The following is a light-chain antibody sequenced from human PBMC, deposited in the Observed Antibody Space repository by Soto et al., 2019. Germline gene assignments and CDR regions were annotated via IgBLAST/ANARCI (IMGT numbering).Light chain of an antibody. CDR2: EVT. CDR1: RSDVGRYNY. CDR3: SSFVSSNIFV. Sequence: QSALTQPPCASGAPGQSVTISCTGTRSDVGRYNYVSWYQLHPGKVPKLLIYEVTKRPSGIPDRFSGSKSGNTASLTVSGLQAEDEADYYCSSFVSSNIFVFGSGTKVTVL. V-gene: IGLV2-8*01. J-gene: IGLJ1*01.